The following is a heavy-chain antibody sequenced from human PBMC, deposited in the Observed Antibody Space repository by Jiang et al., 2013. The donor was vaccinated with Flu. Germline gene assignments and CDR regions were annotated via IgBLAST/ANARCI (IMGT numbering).Heavy chain of an antibody. Sequence: KPTQTLTLTCTFSGFSLSTSGVGVGWIRQPPGKALEWLALIYWDDDKRYSPSLKSRLTITKDTSKNQVVLTMTNMDPVDTATYYCAHTESGWYGDSTGRGGFDYWGQGTLVTVSS. CDR3: AHTESGWYGDSTGRGGFDY. CDR1: GFSLSTSGVG. CDR2: IYWDDDK. D-gene: IGHD4-17*01. V-gene: IGHV2-5*02. J-gene: IGHJ4*02.